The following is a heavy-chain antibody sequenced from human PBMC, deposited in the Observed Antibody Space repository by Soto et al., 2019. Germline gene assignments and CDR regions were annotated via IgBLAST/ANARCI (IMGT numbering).Heavy chain of an antibody. CDR1: GSTFTSYD. CDR2: MNPKSGNT. D-gene: IGHD3-9*01. V-gene: IGHV1-8*01. J-gene: IGHJ6*02. Sequence: QVQLVQSGAEVKKPGASVKVSCNASGSTFTSYDINWERQAPGHGLEWMGWMNPKSGNTGYAQKFQGRVTRTRNTSISTAYMELSSLRSEDTAVYYCESDKTSYGMDVWGQGTTVTVSS. CDR3: ESDKTSYGMDV.